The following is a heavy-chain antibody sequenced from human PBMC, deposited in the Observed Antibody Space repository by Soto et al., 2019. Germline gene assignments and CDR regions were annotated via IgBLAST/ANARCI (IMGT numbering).Heavy chain of an antibody. CDR1: GGSISSYY. J-gene: IGHJ6*03. V-gene: IGHV4-59*01. CDR3: ARVHSSSWYPYYYYYYMDV. D-gene: IGHD6-13*01. Sequence: KTSETLSLTFTVSGGSISSYYWSWIRQPPGKGLEWIGYIYYSGSTNYNPSLKSRVTISVDTSKNQFSLKLSSVTAADTAVYYCARVHSSSWYPYYYYYYMDVWGKGTTVTVSS. CDR2: IYYSGST.